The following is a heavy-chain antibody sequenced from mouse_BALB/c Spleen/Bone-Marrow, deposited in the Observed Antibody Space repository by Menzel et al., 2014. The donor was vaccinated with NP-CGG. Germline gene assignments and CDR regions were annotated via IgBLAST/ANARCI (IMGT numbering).Heavy chain of an antibody. V-gene: IGHV2-6-7*01. Sequence: VNLVESGPGLVAPSQSLSITCTVSGFPLTGYGVNWVRQPPGKGLEWLGMIWGDGSTDYNSALKSRLSISKDNSKSQVFLKMNSLQTDDTARYYCARDDGYYFDYWGQGTTLTVSS. CDR1: GFPLTGYG. J-gene: IGHJ2*01. D-gene: IGHD2-3*01. CDR3: ARDDGYYFDY. CDR2: IWGDGST.